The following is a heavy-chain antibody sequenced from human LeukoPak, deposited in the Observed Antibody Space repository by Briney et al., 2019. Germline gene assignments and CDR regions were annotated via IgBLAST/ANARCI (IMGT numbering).Heavy chain of an antibody. Sequence: PSETLSLTCAVYGGSFSGYYWSWIRQPPGKGLQWIGTIYHSGSTYYNPSLKSRVTISVDTSKNQFSLKLSSVTAADTAVYYCATRSRGYSYGYLIYWGQGTLVTVSS. CDR2: IYHSGST. CDR3: ATRSRGYSYGYLIY. J-gene: IGHJ4*02. CDR1: GGSFSGYY. V-gene: IGHV4-34*01. D-gene: IGHD5-18*01.